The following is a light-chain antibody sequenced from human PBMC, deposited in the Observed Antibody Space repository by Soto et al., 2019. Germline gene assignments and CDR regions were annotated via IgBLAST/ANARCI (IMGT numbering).Light chain of an antibody. V-gene: IGLV2-14*01. CDR3: SSYTSSTSCV. Sequence: QSVLTQPASVSGSPGQSITISCTGTSSDIGTYNYVSWYQQPPGKAPQLIIYEVIHRPSGVSDRFSGSKSGHSASLNISGLQTEDEADYYCSSYTSSTSCVFGTGTKVTVL. J-gene: IGLJ1*01. CDR2: EVI. CDR1: SSDIGTYNY.